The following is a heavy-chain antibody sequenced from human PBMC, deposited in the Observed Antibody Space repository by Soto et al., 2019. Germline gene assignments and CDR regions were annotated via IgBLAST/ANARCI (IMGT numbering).Heavy chain of an antibody. CDR2: INPNSGGT. CDR1: GYTFTGYY. V-gene: IGHV1-2*04. D-gene: IGHD3-3*01. J-gene: IGHJ6*02. CDR3: AKDQSSIFRSGSGMDV. Sequence: GASVKVSCKASGYTFTGYYMHWVRQAPGQGLEWMGWINPNSGGTNYAQKFQGWVTMTRDTSISTAYMELSRLRSDDTAVYYCAKDQSSIFRSGSGMDVWGQGTTVTVSS.